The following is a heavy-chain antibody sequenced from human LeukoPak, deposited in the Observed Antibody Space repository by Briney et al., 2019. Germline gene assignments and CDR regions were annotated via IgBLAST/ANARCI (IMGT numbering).Heavy chain of an antibody. V-gene: IGHV3-30*18. J-gene: IGHJ4*02. CDR3: AKGTPYSSGWYGVVDY. Sequence: GGSLRLSCAASGFTFSSYGMHWVRQAPGKGLEWVAVISYDGSNKYYADSVKGRFTISRDNSKNTLYLQMNSLRADDTAVYYCAKGTPYSSGWYGVVDYWGQGTLVTVSS. CDR1: GFTFSSYG. CDR2: ISYDGSNK. D-gene: IGHD6-19*01.